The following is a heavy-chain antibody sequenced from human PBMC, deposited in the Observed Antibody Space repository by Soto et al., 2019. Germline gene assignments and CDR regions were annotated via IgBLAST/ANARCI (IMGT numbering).Heavy chain of an antibody. J-gene: IGHJ4*02. CDR3: ARALGVVTDDY. CDR1: GYTFTSYA. CDR2: INAGNGNT. V-gene: IGHV1-3*01. D-gene: IGHD2-15*01. Sequence: QVQLVQSGAEVKKPGASVKVSCKAAGYTFTSYAMHWVRQAPGQRLEWMGWINAGNGNTKYSQKFQGRVTITRDTSASTAYMELSSLRSEDTAVYYCARALGVVTDDYWGQGTLVTVSS.